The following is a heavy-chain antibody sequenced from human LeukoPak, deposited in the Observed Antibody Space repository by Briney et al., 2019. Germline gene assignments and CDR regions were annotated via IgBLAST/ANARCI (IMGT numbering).Heavy chain of an antibody. D-gene: IGHD2-15*01. Sequence: GGSLRLSCAASGFTFSSYGMHWVRQAPGKGLEWVAFIRYDGSNKYYADSVKGRFTISRDNSKNTLYLQMNSLRAEDTAVYYCARPPCSGGSCYSSDGMDVWGQGTTVTVSS. CDR1: GFTFSSYG. CDR2: IRYDGSNK. V-gene: IGHV3-30*02. CDR3: ARPPCSGGSCYSSDGMDV. J-gene: IGHJ6*02.